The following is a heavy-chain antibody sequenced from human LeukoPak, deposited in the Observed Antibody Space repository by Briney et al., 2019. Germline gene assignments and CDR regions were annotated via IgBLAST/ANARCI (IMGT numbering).Heavy chain of an antibody. D-gene: IGHD3-3*01. Sequence: PGRSLRLSCAASGFPFSSYAMHWVRQAPGKGLEWVAVISYDGSNKYYADSVKGRFTISRDNSKNTLYLQMNSLRAEDTAVYYCARGAPSYYDFWSGYYRYYYGMDVWGQGTTVTVSS. CDR3: ARGAPSYYDFWSGYYRYYYGMDV. CDR1: GFPFSSYA. V-gene: IGHV3-30-3*01. J-gene: IGHJ6*02. CDR2: ISYDGSNK.